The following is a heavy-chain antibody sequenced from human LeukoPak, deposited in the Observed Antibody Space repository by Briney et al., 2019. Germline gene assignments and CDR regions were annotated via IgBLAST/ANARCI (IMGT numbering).Heavy chain of an antibody. Sequence: SVKVSCKASGGTFSSYTISWVRQAPGQGLVWMGRIIPILGIANYAQKFQGRVTITADKSTSTAYMELSSLRSEDTAVYYCARGYVGGNSRDAFDIWGQGTMVTVSS. D-gene: IGHD4-23*01. V-gene: IGHV1-69*02. CDR2: IIPILGIA. J-gene: IGHJ3*02. CDR3: ARGYVGGNSRDAFDI. CDR1: GGTFSSYT.